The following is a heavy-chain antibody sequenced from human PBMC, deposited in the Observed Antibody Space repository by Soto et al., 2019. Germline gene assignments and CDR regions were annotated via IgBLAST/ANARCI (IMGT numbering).Heavy chain of an antibody. D-gene: IGHD3-10*01. V-gene: IGHV5-10-1*01. CDR2: IDPSDSYT. CDR3: ASHTGSGSYNHY. Sequence: PGESLKISCQASGYSFTTYWISWVRQMPGKGLEWMGRIDPSDSYTNYSPSFQGHVTISADKSISTAYLQWSSLKASDTAMYYCASHTGSGSYNHYWGQGTLVTVSS. CDR1: GYSFTTYW. J-gene: IGHJ4*02.